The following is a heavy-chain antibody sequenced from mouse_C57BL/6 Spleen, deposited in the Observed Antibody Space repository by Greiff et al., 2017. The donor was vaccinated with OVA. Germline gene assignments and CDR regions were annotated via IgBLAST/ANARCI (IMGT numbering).Heavy chain of an antibody. D-gene: IGHD3-2*01. CDR2: IDPSVSFT. J-gene: IGHJ2*01. CDR3: ARGDSPFDY. Sequence: QVQLQQPGAELVKPGASVKLSCKASGYTFTSYWMQWVKQRPGQGLEWIGEIDPSVSFTNYNQKFKGKATLTVDASSSTAYMQLSSLTSEDSAVYYCARGDSPFDYWGQGTTLTVSS. V-gene: IGHV1-50*01. CDR1: GYTFTSYW.